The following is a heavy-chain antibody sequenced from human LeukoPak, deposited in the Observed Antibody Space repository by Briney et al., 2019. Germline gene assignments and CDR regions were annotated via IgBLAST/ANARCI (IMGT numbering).Heavy chain of an antibody. CDR1: GGSFSGYY. V-gene: IGHV4-34*01. CDR3: AREGGYCSSTSCYRYHPDFDY. D-gene: IGHD2-2*01. J-gene: IGHJ4*02. Sequence: SETLSLTCAVYGGSFSGYYWSWIRQPPGKGLEWIGEINHSGSTNYNPSLKSRVTISVDTSKNQFSLKLSSVTAADTAVYYCAREGGYCSSTSCYRYHPDFDYWGQGTLVTVSS. CDR2: INHSGST.